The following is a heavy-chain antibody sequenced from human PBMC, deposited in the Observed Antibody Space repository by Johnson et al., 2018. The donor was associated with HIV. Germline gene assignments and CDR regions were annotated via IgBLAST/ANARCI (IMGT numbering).Heavy chain of an antibody. V-gene: IGHV3-33*05. CDR3: AKVCYSGSYLDVFDI. Sequence: VQLVESGGGVVQPGGSLRLSCAASGFTFSSYGMHWVRQAPGKGLEWVAVISYDGSNKYYADSVKGRFTISRDNSKNTLYLQMNSLRAEDTAVYYCAKVCYSGSYLDVFDIWGLGTMVTVSS. CDR1: GFTFSSYG. J-gene: IGHJ3*02. D-gene: IGHD1-26*01. CDR2: ISYDGSNK.